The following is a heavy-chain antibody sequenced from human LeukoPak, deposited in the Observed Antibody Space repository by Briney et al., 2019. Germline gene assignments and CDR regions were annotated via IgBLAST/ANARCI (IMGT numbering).Heavy chain of an antibody. CDR2: ISGSGGST. J-gene: IGHJ4*02. V-gene: IGHV3-23*01. D-gene: IGHD1-26*01. CDR1: RFTFSSYA. Sequence: GGSLRLSCAASRFTFSSYAMSWVRQAPGKGLEWVSAISGSGGSTYYADSVKGRFTISRDNSKNTLYLQMNSLRAEDTAVYYCARRSGSYSDYWGQGTLVTVSS. CDR3: ARRSGSYSDY.